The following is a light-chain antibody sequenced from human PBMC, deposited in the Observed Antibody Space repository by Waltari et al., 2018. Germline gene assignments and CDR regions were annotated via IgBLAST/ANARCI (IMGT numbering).Light chain of an antibody. J-gene: IGLJ1*01. CDR1: SSDVGPYNL. V-gene: IGLV2-23*02. CDR3: CSYAGSNTYV. CDR2: EVT. Sequence: QSALTQPASVSGSPGQSITISCSGSSSDVGPYNLVPWYQQHPGKNPKLMIYEVTERPSGVSNRFSASKYGNTASLTISGLQAEDEADYYCCSYAGSNTYVFGTGTKVIVL.